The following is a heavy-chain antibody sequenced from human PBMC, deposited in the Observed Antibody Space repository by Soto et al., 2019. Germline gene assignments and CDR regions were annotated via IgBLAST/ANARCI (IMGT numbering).Heavy chain of an antibody. CDR3: ARHIIDYGDSKDAFDI. Sequence: QVQLQESGPGLVKPSETLSLTCTVSGGSISSYYWSWIRQPPGKGLEWIGYIYYSGSTNYNPSLKSRVTISVDTSKNQFSLKLSSVTAADTAVYYCARHIIDYGDSKDAFDIWGQGTMVTVSS. V-gene: IGHV4-59*08. CDR2: IYYSGST. J-gene: IGHJ3*02. CDR1: GGSISSYY. D-gene: IGHD4-17*01.